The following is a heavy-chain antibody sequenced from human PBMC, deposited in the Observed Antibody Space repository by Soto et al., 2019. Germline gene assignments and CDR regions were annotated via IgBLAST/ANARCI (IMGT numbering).Heavy chain of an antibody. V-gene: IGHV1-69*02. J-gene: IGHJ4*02. Sequence: GASVKVSCKASGGTFNSYTISWVRQAPGQGLEWMGRIIPILGIANYAQKFQGRVTITADKSTSTAYMELSSLRSEDTAVYYCARVGYCSGGSCPPNDYWGQGTLVTVSS. CDR1: GGTFNSYT. D-gene: IGHD2-15*01. CDR2: IIPILGIA. CDR3: ARVGYCSGGSCPPNDY.